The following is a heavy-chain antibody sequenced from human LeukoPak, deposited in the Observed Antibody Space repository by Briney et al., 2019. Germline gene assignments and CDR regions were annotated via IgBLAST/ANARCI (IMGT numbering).Heavy chain of an antibody. D-gene: IGHD3-22*01. CDR2: IKSKTDGGTT. J-gene: IGHJ4*02. V-gene: IGHV3-15*01. Sequence: WVRQPPGKGLEWVGRIKSKTDGGTTDYAAPVKGRFTISRDDSKNTLYLQMNSLKTEDTAVYYCTTEIVVVITVSDYWGQGTLVTVSS. CDR3: TTEIVVVITVSDY.